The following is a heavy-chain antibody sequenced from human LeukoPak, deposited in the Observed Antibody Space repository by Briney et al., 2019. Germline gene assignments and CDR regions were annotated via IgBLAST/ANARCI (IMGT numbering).Heavy chain of an antibody. CDR3: ARESGSYAYYFDY. CDR2: ISSSSSYT. CDR1: GFTFSDYY. Sequence: GGSLRLSCAASGFTFSDYYMSWIRQAPGKGLEWVSYISSSSSYTNYADSVKGRFTISRDNAKNSLYLQMNSLRAEDTAVYYCARESGSYAYYFDYWGQGTLVTVFS. V-gene: IGHV3-11*06. J-gene: IGHJ4*02. D-gene: IGHD1-26*01.